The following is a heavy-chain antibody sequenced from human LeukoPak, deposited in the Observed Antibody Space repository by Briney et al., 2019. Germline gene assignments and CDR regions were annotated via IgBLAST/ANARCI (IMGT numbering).Heavy chain of an antibody. CDR1: GGSISGYY. Sequence: PSETLSLTCTGSGGSISGYYGSWIRQPPGKGLEYIGYIYYSGSTNYSPSLMSRVTISVDTSKNQFSLRLSSVTAADTAVYYCARVIAEAGLHFDYWGQGTLVTVSS. J-gene: IGHJ4*02. D-gene: IGHD6-19*01. V-gene: IGHV4-59*01. CDR2: IYYSGST. CDR3: ARVIAEAGLHFDY.